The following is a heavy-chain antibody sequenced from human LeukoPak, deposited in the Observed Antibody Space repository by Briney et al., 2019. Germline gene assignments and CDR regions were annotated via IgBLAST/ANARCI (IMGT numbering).Heavy chain of an antibody. CDR3: GRGGRPFPFEKLLGRSPVRDAFGI. J-gene: IGHJ3*02. V-gene: IGHV3-74*01. CDR2: INSDGSST. Sequence: GGSLRLSCAASGFTFSSYWMHWVRQAPGKGLVWVSRINSDGSSTSYADSVKGRFTISRDNAKNTLYLQMNSLRAEDTAVYYCGRGGRPFPFEKLLGRSPVRDAFGIWGQGTMVTVSS. CDR1: GFTFSSYW. D-gene: IGHD3-10*01.